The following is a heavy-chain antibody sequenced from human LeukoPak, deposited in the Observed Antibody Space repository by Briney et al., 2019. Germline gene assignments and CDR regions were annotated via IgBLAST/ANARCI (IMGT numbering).Heavy chain of an antibody. V-gene: IGHV1-8*03. D-gene: IGHD1-1*01. CDR2: MNTNSGNT. Sequence: GASVKVSCTASGYTFTSYDINWVRQATGQGLEWRGWMNTNSGNTGYAQKFQGRVTITRNTSISTAYMELSSLRSEDTAVYYCARELERDAFDIWGQGTMVTVSS. J-gene: IGHJ3*02. CDR1: GYTFTSYD. CDR3: ARELERDAFDI.